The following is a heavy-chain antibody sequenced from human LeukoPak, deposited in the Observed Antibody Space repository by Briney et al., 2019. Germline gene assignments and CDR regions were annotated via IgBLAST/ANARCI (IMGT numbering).Heavy chain of an antibody. Sequence: SETLSLTCTVSGYSISSGYYWSWIRQPPGKGLEWIGYIYYSGSTNYNPSLKSRVTISVDTSKNQFSLKLSSVTAADTAVYYCARGRYFDWLLKGYFDYWGQGTLVTVSS. CDR1: GYSISSGYY. V-gene: IGHV4-61*01. D-gene: IGHD3-9*01. CDR2: IYYSGST. J-gene: IGHJ4*02. CDR3: ARGRYFDWLLKGYFDY.